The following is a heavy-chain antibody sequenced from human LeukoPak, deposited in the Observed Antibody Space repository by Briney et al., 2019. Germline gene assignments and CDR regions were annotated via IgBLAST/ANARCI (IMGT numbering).Heavy chain of an antibody. CDR1: RLIFSNYD. J-gene: IGHJ4*02. D-gene: IGHD2-21*01. CDR3: AKYGAPVWSGYCDY. V-gene: IGHV3-23*01. Sequence: GGSLSLSCAASRLIFSNYDMTWVRQAPGKGREWVSSISGNAGNTYYIDSVKGRFTISRDNSKNSLFLQMKSRRAEDTGMYYCAKYGAPVWSGYCDYWGQGTLVTVSS. CDR2: ISGNAGNT.